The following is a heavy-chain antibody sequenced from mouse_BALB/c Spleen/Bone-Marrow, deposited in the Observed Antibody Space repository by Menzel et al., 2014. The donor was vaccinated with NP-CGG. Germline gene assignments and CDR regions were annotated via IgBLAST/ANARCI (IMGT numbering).Heavy chain of an antibody. CDR1: GFTFSSYA. D-gene: IGHD4-1*01. J-gene: IGHJ2*01. Sequence: EVKLVESGGGLVKPGGSLKLSCAASGFTFSSYAMSWVCQTPEKRLEWVATISSGGNYTYYPDSVKGRFTISRDNAKSTLYLQMSSLRSEDTAMYYCASTGYFFDYWGQGTTLTVSS. CDR3: ASTGYFFDY. CDR2: ISSGGNYT. V-gene: IGHV5-9-1*01.